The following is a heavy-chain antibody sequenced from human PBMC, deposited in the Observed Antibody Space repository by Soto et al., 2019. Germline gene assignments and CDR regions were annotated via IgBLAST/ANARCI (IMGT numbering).Heavy chain of an antibody. D-gene: IGHD6-13*01. Sequence: QVQLQESGPGLVQPSQTLSLTCTVSGASISSGGFYWSWIRQFPGKGLAWIGYIDYRGRTFYNPSLNRRATISRDTSKSQFSLNVNSVTAADTAVFYCARVSAAGTRWFDSWGQGTLVTVSS. CDR2: IDYRGRT. CDR3: ARVSAAGTRWFDS. V-gene: IGHV4-31*03. CDR1: GASISSGGFY. J-gene: IGHJ5*01.